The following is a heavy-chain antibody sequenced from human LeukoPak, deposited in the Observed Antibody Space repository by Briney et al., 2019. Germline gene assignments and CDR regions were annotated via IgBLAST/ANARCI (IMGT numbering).Heavy chain of an antibody. CDR2: ITTSSSSR. J-gene: IGHJ6*03. Sequence: GGSLRLSCAASGFSFSSHWMSWVRQAPGKGLEWLSFITTSSSSRYYADSVKGRFTISRDNAKNSLYLQMNSLRAEDTAVYFCARGGTPSDYPYIDVWGKGTTVTVSS. CDR1: GFSFSSHW. D-gene: IGHD4-17*01. CDR3: ARGGTPSDYPYIDV. V-gene: IGHV3-48*01.